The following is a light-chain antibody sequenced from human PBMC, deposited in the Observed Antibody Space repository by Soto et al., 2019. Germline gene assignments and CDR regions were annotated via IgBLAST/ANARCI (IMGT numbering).Light chain of an antibody. CDR3: LLSYGGAPGVV. CDR2: STS. J-gene: IGLJ2*01. CDR1: TGAVTSDYY. Sequence: QAVVTQEPSLTVSPGGTVTVTCASSTGAVTSDYYPNWFQQNPGQAPRALIYSTSNKHSWTPARFSGFLHGGNAALTLSGVHPAEEAEYYSLLSYGGAPGVVFGGGTKLTVL. V-gene: IGLV7-43*01.